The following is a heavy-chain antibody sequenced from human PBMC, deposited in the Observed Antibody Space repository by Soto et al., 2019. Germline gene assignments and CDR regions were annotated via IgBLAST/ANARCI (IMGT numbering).Heavy chain of an antibody. Sequence: SETLSLTCAVYGGSFSGYYWSWIRQPPGKGLEWIGEINHSGSTNYNPSLKSRVTISVDTSKNQFSLKLSSVTAADTAVYYCARVVNEGSSDAFDIWGQGTRVTVSS. CDR1: GGSFSGYY. CDR3: ARVVNEGSSDAFDI. CDR2: INHSGST. V-gene: IGHV4-34*01. D-gene: IGHD6-6*01. J-gene: IGHJ3*02.